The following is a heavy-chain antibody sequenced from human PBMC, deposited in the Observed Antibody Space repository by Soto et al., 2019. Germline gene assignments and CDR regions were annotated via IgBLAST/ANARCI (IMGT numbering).Heavy chain of an antibody. CDR2: TYYRSKWYN. Sequence: SQTLSLTCAISGDSVSSNSAAWNWIRQSPSRGLEWLGRTYYRSKWYNDYAVSVKSRITINPDTSKNQFSLQLNSVTPEDTAVYYCVRDHYSSTSCYRLFPYYGMDVWGQGTTVTVSS. CDR1: GDSVSSNSAA. CDR3: VRDHYSSTSCYRLFPYYGMDV. V-gene: IGHV6-1*01. D-gene: IGHD2-2*01. J-gene: IGHJ6*02.